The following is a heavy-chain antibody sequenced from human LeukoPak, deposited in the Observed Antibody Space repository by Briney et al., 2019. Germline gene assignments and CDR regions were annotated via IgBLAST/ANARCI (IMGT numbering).Heavy chain of an antibody. J-gene: IGHJ6*03. CDR3: ARNGGVEDMDV. V-gene: IGHV4-4*07. D-gene: IGHD3-3*01. CDR1: GCSISSYY. Sequence: SETLSLTCTVSGCSISSYYWSWIRQPAGKGLEWIGLIYTSGSTNYNPSLKSRVTMSVDTSKKQFSLKLSSVTAADTAVYYCARNGGVEDMDVWGKGTTVTISS. CDR2: IYTSGST.